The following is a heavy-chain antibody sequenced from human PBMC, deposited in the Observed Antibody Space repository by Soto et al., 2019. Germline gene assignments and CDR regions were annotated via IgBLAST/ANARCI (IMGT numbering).Heavy chain of an antibody. D-gene: IGHD3-3*01. CDR2: IYTAGGT. J-gene: IGHJ6*02. CDR3: ATYYDFWSGPDPYGMDV. Sequence: PGGSLRLSCAASGFTVSNTYMTWVRQPPGKGLECVSVIYTAGGTNYADSVKGRFTISRDNAKNSLYLQMNSLRAEDTAVYYCATYYDFWSGPDPYGMDVWGQGTTVTVSS. CDR1: GFTVSNTY. V-gene: IGHV3-53*01.